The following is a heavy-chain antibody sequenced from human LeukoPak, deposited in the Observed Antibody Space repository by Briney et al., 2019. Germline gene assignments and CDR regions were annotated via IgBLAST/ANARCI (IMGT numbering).Heavy chain of an antibody. CDR2: INHSGST. D-gene: IGHD5-24*01. CDR1: GFSISSGYY. Sequence: SETLSLTCTVSGFSISSGYYWGWIRQPPGKGLEWIVSINHSGSTYYNPSLKSRVSISVDTSKNQFSLRLRSVTAADTAVYYCAREGRYRYGYNEYHSYMDIWGKGTTVTVSS. V-gene: IGHV4-38-2*02. J-gene: IGHJ6*03. CDR3: AREGRYRYGYNEYHSYMDI.